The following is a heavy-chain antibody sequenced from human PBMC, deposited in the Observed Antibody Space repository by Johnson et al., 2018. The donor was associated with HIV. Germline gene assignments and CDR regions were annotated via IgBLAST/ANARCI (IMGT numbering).Heavy chain of an antibody. V-gene: IGHV3-30-3*01. J-gene: IGHJ3*02. Sequence: QVQLVESGGGLVQPGGSLRLSCAASGFTFSSYAMHWVRQAPGKGLEWVAVILYDGSNKYYADSVKGRFTISRDNSKNTLYLQMNSLRAEDTAVYYCAREQGSGSYSIHAFDIWGQGTMVTVSS. CDR2: ILYDGSNK. D-gene: IGHD1-26*01. CDR3: AREQGSGSYSIHAFDI. CDR1: GFTFSSYA.